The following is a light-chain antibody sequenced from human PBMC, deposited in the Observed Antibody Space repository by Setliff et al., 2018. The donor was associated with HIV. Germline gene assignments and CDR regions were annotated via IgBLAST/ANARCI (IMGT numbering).Light chain of an antibody. V-gene: IGLV2-14*01. J-gene: IGLJ1*01. CDR2: DVS. CDR3: SSYTSSSTYV. Sequence: VLTQPASVSGSPGQSITVSCTGTSSDVGAYNYVSWYQQHPGKAPKLMIYDVSKRPSGVSNRFSGSKSGNTASLTISGLQAEDEADYYCSSYTSSSTYVFGTGTKVTVL. CDR1: SSDVGAYNY.